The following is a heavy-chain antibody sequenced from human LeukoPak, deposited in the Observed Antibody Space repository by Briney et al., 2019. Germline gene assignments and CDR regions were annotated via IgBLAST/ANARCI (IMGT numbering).Heavy chain of an antibody. CDR1: GYTFISYV. V-gene: IGHV7-4-1*02. Sequence: ASVKVSCKASGYTFISYVMNWVRQAPGQGLEWMGWINTNTGNPTCAQGFTGRFVFSLDTSVSTAYLQISSLKAEDTAVYYCARVRYSSGWYLDYWGQGTLVTVSS. CDR3: ARVRYSSGWYLDY. J-gene: IGHJ4*02. D-gene: IGHD6-19*01. CDR2: INTNTGNP.